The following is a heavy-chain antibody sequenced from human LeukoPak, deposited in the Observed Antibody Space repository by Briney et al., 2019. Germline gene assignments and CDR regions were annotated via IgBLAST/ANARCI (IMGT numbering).Heavy chain of an antibody. CDR3: ARDLSIAAAGGDY. CDR2: ISAYNGNT. D-gene: IGHD6-13*01. V-gene: IGHV1-18*04. J-gene: IGHJ4*02. CDR1: GYTFTGYY. Sequence: ASVKVSCKASGYTFTGYYMHWVRQAPGQGLEWMGWISAYNGNTNYAQKLQGRATMTTDTSTSTAYMELRSLRSDDTAVYYCARDLSIAAAGGDYWGQGTLVTVSS.